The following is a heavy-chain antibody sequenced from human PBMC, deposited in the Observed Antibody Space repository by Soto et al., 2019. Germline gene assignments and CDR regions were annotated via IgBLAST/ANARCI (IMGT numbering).Heavy chain of an antibody. Sequence: QVQLVQSGGEVTKPGASVKVSCKSSGYTFTSCGVSWVRQAPGQGLEWLGWISVYTGNTKQAQKFQDRVTLTTEASTSTAYMELRSLRSDDTAVYYCARDRCTTDRCYTHHFDVWGQGTTVTVSS. CDR2: ISVYTGNT. CDR1: GYTFTSCG. D-gene: IGHD2-8*01. J-gene: IGHJ6*02. V-gene: IGHV1-18*04. CDR3: ARDRCTTDRCYTHHFDV.